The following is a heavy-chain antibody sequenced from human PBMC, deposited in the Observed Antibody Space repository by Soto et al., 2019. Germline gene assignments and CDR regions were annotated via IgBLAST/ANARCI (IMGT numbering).Heavy chain of an antibody. Sequence: SETLSLTCTVSGGSISSGDYYWSWIRQPPGKGLEWIGYIYYSGSTYYNPSLKSRVTISVDTSKNQFSLKLSSVTAADTAVYYCARELRVDCGGDCYAGSYYYYGMDVWGQGTTVTASS. CDR1: GGSISSGDYY. CDR3: ARELRVDCGGDCYAGSYYYYGMDV. V-gene: IGHV4-30-4*02. J-gene: IGHJ6*02. D-gene: IGHD2-21*02. CDR2: IYYSGST.